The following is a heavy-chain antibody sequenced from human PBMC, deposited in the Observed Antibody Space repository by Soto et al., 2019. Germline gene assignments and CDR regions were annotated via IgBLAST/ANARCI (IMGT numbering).Heavy chain of an antibody. D-gene: IGHD3-10*01. J-gene: IGHJ4*02. CDR2: INKDGSKQ. V-gene: IGHV3-7*01. Sequence: EVQLVESGGGLVQPGGSLRLSCAASGFTFTAYYMNWVRQVPGKGLEWVASINKDGSKQYYADSVKGRFTISRDKAMNSLYLQMNSLRDWGTALYSCSRDNWFQDYWGQGPLVTVSS. CDR1: GFTFTAYY. CDR3: SRDNWFQDY.